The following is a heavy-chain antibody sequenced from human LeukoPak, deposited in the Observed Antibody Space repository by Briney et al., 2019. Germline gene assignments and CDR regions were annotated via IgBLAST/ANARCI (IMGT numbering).Heavy chain of an antibody. Sequence: GGSLRLSCAASGFTFSGYSMNWVRQAPGKGLEWVSFISSSTTYIYYEDSVKGRFTISRDNAKNSLFLQMNSLRAEDTAVYYCAKKLPRPYYYDTGIDYWGQGTLVTVSS. V-gene: IGHV3-21*04. D-gene: IGHD3-22*01. CDR1: GFTFSGYS. CDR2: ISSSTTYI. J-gene: IGHJ4*02. CDR3: AKKLPRPYYYDTGIDY.